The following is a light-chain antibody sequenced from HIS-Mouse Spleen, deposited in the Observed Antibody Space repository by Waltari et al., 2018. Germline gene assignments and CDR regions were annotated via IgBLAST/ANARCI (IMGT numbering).Light chain of an antibody. V-gene: IGKV1-5*03. CDR2: KAS. Sequence: DIQMTQSPSTLSASVGDRVTITCRASQSLSSWLAWYQQKPGKAPKLLIYKASSLESGVPSRFSGSGSGTEFTLTISSLQPDDFATYYCQQYNSYSVTFGGGTKVEIK. CDR3: QQYNSYSVT. J-gene: IGKJ4*01. CDR1: QSLSSW.